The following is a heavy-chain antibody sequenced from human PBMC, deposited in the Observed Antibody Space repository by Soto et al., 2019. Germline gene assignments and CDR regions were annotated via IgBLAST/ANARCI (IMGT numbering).Heavy chain of an antibody. CDR1: GYTFTSYD. CDR3: ARTPMVRGVINYYGMDV. CDR2: MNPNSGNT. V-gene: IGHV1-8*01. J-gene: IGHJ6*02. Sequence: QVQLVQSGAEVKKPGASVKVSCKASGYTFTSYDINWVRQATGQGLEWMGWMNPNSGNTGYAQKFQGRVTITRNTSISTAYMELSSLTADDTAVYYCARTPMVRGVINYYGMDVWGQGTTVTVSS. D-gene: IGHD3-10*01.